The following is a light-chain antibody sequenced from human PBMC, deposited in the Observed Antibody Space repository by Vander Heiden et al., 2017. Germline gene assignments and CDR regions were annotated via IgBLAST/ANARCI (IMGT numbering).Light chain of an antibody. CDR1: QSVSSY. V-gene: IGKV3-11*01. CDR3: QQRRT. CDR2: EAS. J-gene: IGKJ2*01. Sequence: EIVLTQSPATLSLSPGERATLSCRASQSVSSYLAGDQQKPGQAPRLLIYEASNRATGIKDRSSGSGSGTDFTLTISSIETDDFAGYDGQQRRTFGQGTKLEIK.